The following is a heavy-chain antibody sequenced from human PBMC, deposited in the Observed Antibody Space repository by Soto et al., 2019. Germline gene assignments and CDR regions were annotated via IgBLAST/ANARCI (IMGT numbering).Heavy chain of an antibody. V-gene: IGHV5-10-1*01. J-gene: IGHJ6*02. D-gene: IGHD2-2*01. CDR2: IDPIDSYT. Sequence: GESLKISCQGSGYNFASYWISWVRQMPGKGLEWMGRIDPIDSYTNYSPSFQGHVTISADKSISTAYLQWSSLKASDTAMYYCARRYCSSASCPRNYYGMDVWGQGTTVTVSS. CDR3: ARRYCSSASCPRNYYGMDV. CDR1: GYNFASYW.